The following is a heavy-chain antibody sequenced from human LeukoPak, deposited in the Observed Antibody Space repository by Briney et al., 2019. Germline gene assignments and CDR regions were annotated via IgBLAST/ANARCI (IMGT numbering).Heavy chain of an antibody. CDR2: ISAYNGNT. D-gene: IGHD3-22*01. Sequence: GASVKVSCKASGYTFTSYGISWVRQAPGQGLEWMGWISAYNGNTNYAQKLQGRVTMTTDTSTSTAYMELRSLRSDDAAVYYCARDYYYDSSGYYYVPPNFDYWGQGTLVTVSS. CDR1: GYTFTSYG. V-gene: IGHV1-18*01. J-gene: IGHJ4*02. CDR3: ARDYYYDSSGYYYVPPNFDY.